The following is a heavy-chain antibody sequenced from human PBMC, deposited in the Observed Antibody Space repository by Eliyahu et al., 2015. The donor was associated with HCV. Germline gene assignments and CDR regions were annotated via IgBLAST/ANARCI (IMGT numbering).Heavy chain of an antibody. D-gene: IGHD3-10*01. V-gene: IGHV4-4*02. Sequence: QVHLQESGPGLVKPSGTLSLTCIVSGASISPVSGGSSSXKNWWSWVRQSPGKGLGGVGGGYHSGTTISNRSLKTRVTMSVDKSKNQFSLNLTSVTAADTAVYYCARGLPHYYGSGSGFDYWGQGLLVTVSS. J-gene: IGHJ4*02. CDR1: GGSSSXKNW. CDR3: ARGLPHYYGSGSGFDY. CDR2: GYHSGTT.